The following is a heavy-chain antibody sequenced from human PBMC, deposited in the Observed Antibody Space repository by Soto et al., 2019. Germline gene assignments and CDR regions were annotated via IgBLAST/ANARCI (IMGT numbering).Heavy chain of an antibody. CDR2: IGASGDIT. Sequence: GGSLRLSCAASGFSFTNFVMSWVRQAPGKGLEWVAGIGASGDITWYADSVKGRLSISRDNSKNTLYLQLNSLRFEDTAVYYCAKDDFTDRGDDYFDYWGPGTLVTVSS. D-gene: IGHD2-21*02. V-gene: IGHV3-23*01. CDR3: AKDDFTDRGDDYFDY. J-gene: IGHJ4*02. CDR1: GFSFTNFV.